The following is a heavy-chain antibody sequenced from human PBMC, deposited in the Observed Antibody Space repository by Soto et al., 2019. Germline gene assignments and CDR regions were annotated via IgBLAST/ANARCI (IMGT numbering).Heavy chain of an antibody. CDR1: GGSISSSGNH. CDR3: ATHPPYGPLDH. Sequence: SETLSLTCTVPGGSISSSGNHWGWIRQPPGKGLEWIGNIYYSENTYYNPSLKSRVTISVDTSKNQFSLRLTSVTAADTAVYYCATHPPYGPLDHWGQGTLVTVPS. D-gene: IGHD4-17*01. J-gene: IGHJ4*02. CDR2: IYYSENT. V-gene: IGHV4-39*01.